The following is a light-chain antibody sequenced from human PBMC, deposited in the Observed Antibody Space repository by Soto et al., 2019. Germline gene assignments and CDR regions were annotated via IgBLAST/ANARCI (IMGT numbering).Light chain of an antibody. Sequence: DIQMTQSPTSLSASIGDRVTITCRASQGITNYLAWYQQKPGKVPKLLIYAASILQSGVPSRFSGSGSGTDFTLTISSLQPEDVATYYCQKYNSVPFTFGPGTKVDIK. CDR2: AAS. CDR3: QKYNSVPFT. J-gene: IGKJ3*01. CDR1: QGITNY. V-gene: IGKV1-27*01.